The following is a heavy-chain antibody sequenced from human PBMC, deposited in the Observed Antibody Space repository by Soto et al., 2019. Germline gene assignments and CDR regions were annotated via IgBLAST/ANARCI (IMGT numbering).Heavy chain of an antibody. CDR2: ISSSSSYT. CDR3: ARDPMGATSGFDY. D-gene: IGHD1-26*01. J-gene: IGHJ4*02. CDR1: GFTFSDYY. V-gene: IGHV3-11*05. Sequence: PGRSLRLSCAASGFTFSDYYMSWIRQAPGKGLEWVSYISSSSSYTNYADSVKGRFTISRDNAKNSLYLQMNSLRAEDTAVYYCARDPMGATSGFDYWGQGTLVTVSS.